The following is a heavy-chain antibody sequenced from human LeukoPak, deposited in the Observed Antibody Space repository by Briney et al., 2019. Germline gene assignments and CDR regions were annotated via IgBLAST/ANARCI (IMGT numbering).Heavy chain of an antibody. CDR2: ISGSGGSA. CDR1: GFTFSDYA. J-gene: IGHJ4*02. D-gene: IGHD3-10*01. Sequence: GGSLRLSCAASGFTFSDYAMSWVRQAPGKGLEWVSSISGSGGSAKYADSVKGRFTISRDNSKNTLCLQMNSLRAEDTAIYYCAKVQSYYGSGSFRYWGQGTLVTVSS. V-gene: IGHV3-23*01. CDR3: AKVQSYYGSGSFRY.